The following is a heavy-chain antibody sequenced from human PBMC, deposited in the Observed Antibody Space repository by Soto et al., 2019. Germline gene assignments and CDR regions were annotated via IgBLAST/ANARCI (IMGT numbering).Heavy chain of an antibody. CDR1: GGSISSGDYY. CDR3: ARGNPSGSLVYYYYYYGMDV. V-gene: IGHV4-30-4*01. Sequence: SETLSLTCTVSGGSISSGDYYWSWILQPPGKGLEWIGYIYYSGSTYYNPSLKSRVTISVDTSKNQFSLKLSSVTAADTAVYYCARGNPSGSLVYYYYYYGMDVRGQGTTVTVS. D-gene: IGHD3-10*01. J-gene: IGHJ6*02. CDR2: IYYSGST.